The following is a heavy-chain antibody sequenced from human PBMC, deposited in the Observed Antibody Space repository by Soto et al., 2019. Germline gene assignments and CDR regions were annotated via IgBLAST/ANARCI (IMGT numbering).Heavy chain of an antibody. CDR1: GFTFSSYG. CDR3: ARETGGNWLDP. Sequence: PGGSLRLSCAASGFTFSSYGMHWVRQAPGKGLEWVAVIWYDGSNKYYADSVKGRFTISRDNSKNTLYLQMNSLRAEDTAVYYCARETGGNWLDPWGQGTLVTVSS. J-gene: IGHJ5*02. V-gene: IGHV3-33*01. CDR2: IWYDGSNK. D-gene: IGHD1-1*01.